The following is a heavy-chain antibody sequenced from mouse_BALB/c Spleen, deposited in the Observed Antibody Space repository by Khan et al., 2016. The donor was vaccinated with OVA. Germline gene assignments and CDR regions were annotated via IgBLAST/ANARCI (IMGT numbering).Heavy chain of an antibody. Sequence: EVQLVASGPGLVKPSQSLSLTCTVTGYSITSDYAWNWIRQFPGNKLEWMGYISYSGSTTYNPSLKSRISITRDTSKNQFFLQLNSVTTEDTATYYCARWFTYGGQGTLVTVSA. CDR1: GYSITSDYA. V-gene: IGHV3-2*02. CDR3: ARWFTY. CDR2: ISYSGST. J-gene: IGHJ3*01.